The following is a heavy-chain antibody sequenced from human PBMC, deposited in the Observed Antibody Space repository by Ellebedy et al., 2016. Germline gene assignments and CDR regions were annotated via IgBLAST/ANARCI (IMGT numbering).Heavy chain of an antibody. CDR3: ATQRDDFDRQPLDR. CDR1: GLNFSNHD. Sequence: GESLKISCAASGLNFSNHDMHWVRQAPGKGLEWVAVLRFDGSRRRFLDSVRGRFTISRDSSKNTVYLQMTSLRVEDTALYFCATQRDDFDRQPLDRWGQGTQVTVSS. J-gene: IGHJ5*02. D-gene: IGHD2-2*01. CDR2: LRFDGSRR. V-gene: IGHV3-33*04.